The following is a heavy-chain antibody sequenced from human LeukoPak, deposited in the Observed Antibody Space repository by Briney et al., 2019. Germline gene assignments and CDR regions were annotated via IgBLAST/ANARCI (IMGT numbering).Heavy chain of an antibody. CDR1: GFTFSSYE. CDR2: ISSSGSTI. D-gene: IGHD5-12*01. Sequence: PGGSLRLSCAASGFTFSSYEMNWVRQAPGKGLEWVSYISSSGSTIYYADSVKGRFTISRDNAKNSLYLQMNSLRAEDTAVYYCAKDRTSGYDFWSPSDYWGQGTLVTVSS. CDR3: AKDRTSGYDFWSPSDY. J-gene: IGHJ4*02. V-gene: IGHV3-48*03.